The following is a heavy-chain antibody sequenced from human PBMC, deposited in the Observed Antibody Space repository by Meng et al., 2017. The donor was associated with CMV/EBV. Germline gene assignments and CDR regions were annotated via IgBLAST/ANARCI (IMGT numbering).Heavy chain of an antibody. V-gene: IGHV5-51*01. Sequence: GESLKISCKGSGYSFTSYWIGWVRQMPGKGLEWLGIIYPGDSDTRYSPSFQGQVTISADKSISTAYLQWSTLKASDTAIYYCARPTVVGGRPRTFDYWGQGTLVTV. CDR2: IYPGDSDT. CDR1: GYSFTSYW. D-gene: IGHD3-16*01. J-gene: IGHJ4*02. CDR3: ARPTVVGGRPRTFDY.